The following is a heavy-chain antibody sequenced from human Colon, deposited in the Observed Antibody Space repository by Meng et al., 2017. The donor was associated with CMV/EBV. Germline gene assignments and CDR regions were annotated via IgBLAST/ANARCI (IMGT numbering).Heavy chain of an antibody. CDR2: IIVHNDNT. J-gene: IGHJ4*02. D-gene: IGHD3-3*01. CDR3: VRSLDDASGQFRDY. CDR1: GYTFTSHG. V-gene: IGHV1-18*01. Sequence: ASVKVSCKASGYTFTSHGISWVRQAPGQGLEWMGWIIVHNDNTNYAQKFQGRVTMTTDSSTSTAYMDLRSLRSDDTAVYYCVRSLDDASGQFRDYWGQGTLVTVSS.